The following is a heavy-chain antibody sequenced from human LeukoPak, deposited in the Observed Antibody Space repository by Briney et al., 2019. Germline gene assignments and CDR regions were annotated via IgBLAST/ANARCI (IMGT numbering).Heavy chain of an antibody. CDR3: ARGRGGTIFGVATVYYYYMDV. D-gene: IGHD3-3*01. Sequence: SETLSLTCAVYGGSFSGYYWSWIRQPPGKGLEWIAEINHSGSTKYNAYPKSRVAISVDTSKNQFSLKLSSVTAADTAVYYCARGRGGTIFGVATVYYYYMDVWGKGTTVTVSS. J-gene: IGHJ6*03. CDR1: GGSFSGYY. V-gene: IGHV4-34*01. CDR2: INHSGST.